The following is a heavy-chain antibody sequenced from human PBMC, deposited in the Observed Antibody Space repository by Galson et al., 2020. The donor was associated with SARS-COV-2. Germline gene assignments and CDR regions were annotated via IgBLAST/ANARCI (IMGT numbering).Heavy chain of an antibody. D-gene: IGHD3-16*02. V-gene: IGHV3-21*01. J-gene: IGHJ6*03. Sequence: GESLKISCAASGFSFSNYNMNWVRQAPGKGLEWVSSISSSSSYIYYADSVKGRFTISRDNAKNSLYLQMNSLRAGDTAVYYCARDGGYDYVWGSYRYQHYYYMDVWGKGTTVTVSS. CDR2: ISSSSSYI. CDR1: GFSFSNYN. CDR3: ARDGGYDYVWGSYRYQHYYYMDV.